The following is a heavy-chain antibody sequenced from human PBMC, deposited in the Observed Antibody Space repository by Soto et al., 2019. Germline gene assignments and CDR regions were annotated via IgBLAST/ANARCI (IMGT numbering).Heavy chain of an antibody. J-gene: IGHJ6*02. CDR2: ISSNGGST. CDR1: GFTFSSYA. CDR3: VKELPITIFGFDYYYGMDV. V-gene: IGHV3-64D*08. D-gene: IGHD3-3*01. Sequence: PGGSLRLSCSASGFTFSSYAMHWVRQAPGKGLEYVSAISSNGGSTYYADSVKGRFTISRDNSKNTLYLQMSSLRAEDTAVYYCVKELPITIFGFDYYYGMDVWGQGTTVTVSS.